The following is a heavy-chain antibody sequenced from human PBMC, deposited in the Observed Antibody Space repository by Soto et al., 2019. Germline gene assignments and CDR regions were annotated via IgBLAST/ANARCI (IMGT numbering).Heavy chain of an antibody. Sequence: PWWSLRLSCSASAFPFSSYAMAWCRQAPGRGLEWVSSIAGSGGDISYADSVKGRFTISRDNSKNTLYLQMDSLRAEDTAIYYCAKKYRGTYPFDNWGQGTLVTVSS. J-gene: IGHJ4*02. D-gene: IGHD1-26*01. CDR1: AFPFSSYA. V-gene: IGHV3-23*01. CDR3: AKKYRGTYPFDN. CDR2: IAGSGGDI.